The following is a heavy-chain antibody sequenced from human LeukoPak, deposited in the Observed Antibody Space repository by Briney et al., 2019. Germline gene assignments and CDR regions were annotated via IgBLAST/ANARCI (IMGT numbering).Heavy chain of an antibody. D-gene: IGHD4-17*01. Sequence: SETLSLTCTVSVGSISSYYWSWIRQPPGKGLEWIGYIYYSGSTNYNPSLKSRVTISVDTSKNQFSLKLSSVTAADTAVYYCAREVDYGDYDYWGQGTLVTVSS. J-gene: IGHJ4*02. CDR3: AREVDYGDYDY. V-gene: IGHV4-59*01. CDR2: IYYSGST. CDR1: VGSISSYY.